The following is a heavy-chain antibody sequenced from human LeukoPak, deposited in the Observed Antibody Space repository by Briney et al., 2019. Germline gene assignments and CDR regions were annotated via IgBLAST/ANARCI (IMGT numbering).Heavy chain of an antibody. V-gene: IGHV4-61*02. D-gene: IGHD4-11*01. Sequence: SETLPLTCTVSGGSISSGSYYWSWIRQPAGKGLEWIGRIYTSGSTNYNPSLKSRVTISVDTSKNQFSLKLSSVTAADTAVYYCARVTVLRYYYYMDVWGKGTTVTISS. CDR3: ARVTVLRYYYYMDV. CDR1: GGSISSGSYY. CDR2: IYTSGST. J-gene: IGHJ6*03.